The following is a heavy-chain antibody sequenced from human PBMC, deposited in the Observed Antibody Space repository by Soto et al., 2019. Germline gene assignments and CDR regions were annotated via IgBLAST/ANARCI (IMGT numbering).Heavy chain of an antibody. D-gene: IGHD2-21*02. V-gene: IGHV4-31*03. CDR2: IYYSGST. CDR3: ARGIVVVTASLGWFDP. J-gene: IGHJ5*02. CDR1: GGSISSGGYY. Sequence: QVQLQESGPGLVKPSQTLSLTCTVSGGSISSGGYYWSWIRQHPGKGLEWIGYIYYSGSTYYNPSLKSRVTISVDTSKNQSSLKLSSVTAADTAVYYCARGIVVVTASLGWFDPWGQGTLVTVSS.